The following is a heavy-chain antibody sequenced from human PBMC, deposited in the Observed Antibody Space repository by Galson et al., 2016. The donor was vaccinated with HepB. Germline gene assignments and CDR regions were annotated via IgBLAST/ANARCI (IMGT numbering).Heavy chain of an antibody. CDR3: AREDPRIAAAILDS. CDR2: IWYDGSNK. Sequence: SLRLSCAASGFTFTNYGMNWLRQAPGKGLEWVALIWYDGSNKYYADSVKGRFTISRDNSRNTLFLQMNRLRAEDTGLYYCAREDPRIAAAILDSWGQGTLVTVSS. J-gene: IGHJ4*02. V-gene: IGHV3-33*08. D-gene: IGHD6-25*01. CDR1: GFTFTNYG.